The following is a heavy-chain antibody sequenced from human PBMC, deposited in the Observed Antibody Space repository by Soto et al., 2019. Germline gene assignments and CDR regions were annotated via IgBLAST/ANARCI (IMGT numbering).Heavy chain of an antibody. CDR2: ISGSGTGT. V-gene: IGHV3-23*01. D-gene: IGHD3-9*01. CDR1: GFTSSRTA. CDR3: ATSFRYFDN. J-gene: IGHJ4*02. Sequence: PGGSLRLSCAASGFTSSRTAMTWVRQAPGKGLEWVATISGSGTGTYYADSVKGRFIISRDNSKSTVNLQMNSLRVDDTAVYYCATSFRYFDNWGQGTRVTVSS.